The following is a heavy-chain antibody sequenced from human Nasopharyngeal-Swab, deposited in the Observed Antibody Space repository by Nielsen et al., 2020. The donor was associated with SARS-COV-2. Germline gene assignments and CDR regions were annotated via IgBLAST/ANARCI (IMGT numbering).Heavy chain of an antibody. Sequence: GESLKISCATSGFTFSDYYMGWIRQAPGKGLEWVSYISDTGDTTYYADAVKGRFTISRDNAQNSLYLQINSLRAEDTAIYYCATDRDNYGSGTFDYWGHGTLVTVAP. V-gene: IGHV3-11*04. CDR2: ISDTGDTT. CDR3: ATDRDNYGSGTFDY. J-gene: IGHJ4*01. CDR1: GFTFSDYY. D-gene: IGHD3-10*01.